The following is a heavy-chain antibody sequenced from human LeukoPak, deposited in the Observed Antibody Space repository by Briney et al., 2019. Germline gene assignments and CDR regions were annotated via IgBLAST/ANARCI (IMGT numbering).Heavy chain of an antibody. CDR2: IYYSGST. CDR3: ARLRYDSSGYYPRIDY. D-gene: IGHD3-22*01. CDR1: GGSISSYY. V-gene: IGHV4-59*01. Sequence: SSETLSPTCTVSGGSISSYYWSWIRQPPGKGLEWIGYIYYSGSTNYNPSLKSRVTISVDTSKNQSSLKLSSVTAADTAVYYCARLRYDSSGYYPRIDYWGQGTLVTVSS. J-gene: IGHJ4*02.